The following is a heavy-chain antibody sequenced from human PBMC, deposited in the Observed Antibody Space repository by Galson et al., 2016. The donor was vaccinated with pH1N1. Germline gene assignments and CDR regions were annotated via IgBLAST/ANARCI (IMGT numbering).Heavy chain of an antibody. CDR2: IIPVFGTT. Sequence: SVKVSCKASGGTFRSYAISWVRQAPGQGLEWMGGIIPVFGTTNYAQKFQGRVTLTTDESTSTAFMELKSLRSDDTALYFCARAEGEWIAVPWVSWGQGTLVIVSS. CDR3: ARAEGEWIAVPWVS. D-gene: IGHD3-16*01. J-gene: IGHJ5*02. V-gene: IGHV1-69*05. CDR1: GGTFRSYA.